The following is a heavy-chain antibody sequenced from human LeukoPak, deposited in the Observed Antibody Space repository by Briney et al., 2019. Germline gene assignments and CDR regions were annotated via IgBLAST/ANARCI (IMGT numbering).Heavy chain of an antibody. CDR2: ISAYNGNT. Sequence: ASVKVSCKASGYTFTSYGISWVRQAPGQGLEWMGWISAYNGNTNYAQKLQGRVTMTTDTSTSTAYMELRSLRSDDMAVYYCARDQEDDGDYLSYWYFDLWGRGTLVTVSS. CDR1: GYTFTSYG. J-gene: IGHJ2*01. V-gene: IGHV1-18*03. CDR3: ARDQEDDGDYLSYWYFDL. D-gene: IGHD4-17*01.